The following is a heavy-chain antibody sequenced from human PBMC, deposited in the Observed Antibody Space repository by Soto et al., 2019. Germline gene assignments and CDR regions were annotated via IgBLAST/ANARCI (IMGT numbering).Heavy chain of an antibody. CDR1: GGSVYIGGYY. D-gene: IGHD6-13*01. Sequence: QVQLQESGPGLVKPSQTLSLTCTVSGGSVYIGGYYWSWIRQHPGKGLEWIGYIYYNGYTYYNPSLKSRITVSLDASQSQFSLSLSSVTAADTAVYYCARALAGTRNGDYFESWGQGTLVTVSS. CDR2: IYYNGYT. CDR3: ARALAGTRNGDYFES. V-gene: IGHV4-31*03. J-gene: IGHJ4*02.